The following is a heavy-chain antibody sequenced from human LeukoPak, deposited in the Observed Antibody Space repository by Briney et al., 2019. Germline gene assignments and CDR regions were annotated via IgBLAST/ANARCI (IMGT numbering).Heavy chain of an antibody. CDR1: GGSISSGSYY. Sequence: PSETLSLTCTVSGGSISSGSYYWSWIRQPAGKGLEWIGRIYTSGSTNYNPPLKSRVTISVDTSKNQFSLKLSSVTAADTAVYYCARDWAVAGPLDYWGQGTLVTVSS. V-gene: IGHV4-61*02. CDR2: IYTSGST. CDR3: ARDWAVAGPLDY. D-gene: IGHD6-19*01. J-gene: IGHJ4*02.